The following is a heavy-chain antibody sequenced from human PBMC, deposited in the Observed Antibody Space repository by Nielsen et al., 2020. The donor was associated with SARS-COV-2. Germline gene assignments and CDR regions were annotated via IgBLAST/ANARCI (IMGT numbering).Heavy chain of an antibody. CDR3: ASGSGYYDILTGDV. CDR2: INSDGSST. D-gene: IGHD3-9*01. J-gene: IGHJ6*02. V-gene: IGHV3-74*01. CDR1: GFTFSDYY. Sequence: GESLKISCAASGFTFSDYYMSWIRQAPGKGLVWVSRINSDGSSTSYADSVKGRFTISRDNAKNTLYLQMNSLRAEDTAVYYCASGSGYYDILTGDVWGQGTTVTVSS.